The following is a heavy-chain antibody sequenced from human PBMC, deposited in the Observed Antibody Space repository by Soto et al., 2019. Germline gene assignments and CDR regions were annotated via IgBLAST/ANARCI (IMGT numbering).Heavy chain of an antibody. J-gene: IGHJ6*02. Sequence: QVRLQESGPGLVKPSQTLSLTCSVSGVSIGSADFYWSWIRHPPGKALEWLGDMSYSGSTYYNPFLKSRLIISIDTSKNQFSLKVGSVTAADTAVYYCASSSLYGMDVWGQGTTVTVSS. CDR3: ASSSLYGMDV. CDR2: MSYSGST. CDR1: GVSIGSADFY. V-gene: IGHV4-30-4*01.